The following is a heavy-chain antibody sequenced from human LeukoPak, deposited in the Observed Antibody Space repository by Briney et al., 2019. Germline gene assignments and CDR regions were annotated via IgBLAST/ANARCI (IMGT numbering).Heavy chain of an antibody. D-gene: IGHD3-10*01. J-gene: IGHJ3*02. V-gene: IGHV4-30-2*02. CDR3: ARDLWLGGPRSGFDI. CDR2: IYHSGST. CDR1: GGSISSGGYY. Sequence: SETLSLTCTVSGGSISSGGYYWRWIRQPPGKGLEWIGYIYHSGSTYYNPSLKSRVTISVDTSKNQFSLKLTSVTAADTAVYYCARDLWLGGPRSGFDIWGQGTMVTVSS.